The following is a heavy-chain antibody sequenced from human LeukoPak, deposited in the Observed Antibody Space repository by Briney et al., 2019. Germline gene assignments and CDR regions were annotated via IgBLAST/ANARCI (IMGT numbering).Heavy chain of an antibody. V-gene: IGHV1-8*01. J-gene: IGHJ4*02. CDR3: ARGCSSTTCSWPFVY. Sequence: SVYVSCNVSGYTFTSYDIHWVRHPNGQGLEWKGWISANSGNTVYAQKFQGRVNMTRITSISTAYMELSSLSSEGTAVYYCARGCSSTTCSWPFVYWGQGTLVTVSS. CDR1: GYTFTSYD. CDR2: ISANSGNT. D-gene: IGHD2-2*01.